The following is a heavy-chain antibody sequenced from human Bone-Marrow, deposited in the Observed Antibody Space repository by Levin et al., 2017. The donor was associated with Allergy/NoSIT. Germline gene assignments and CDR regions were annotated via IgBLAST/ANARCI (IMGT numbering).Heavy chain of an antibody. D-gene: IGHD2-2*02. V-gene: IGHV1-69*06. CDR3: ASVVPAAIKGQGGIAAALYGMDV. Sequence: SVKVSCKASGGTFSSYAISWVRQAPGQGLEWMGGIIPIFGTANYAQKFQGRVTITADKSTSTAYMELSSLRSEDTAVYYCASVVPAAIKGQGGIAAALYGMDVWGQGTTVTVSS. CDR2: IIPIFGTA. CDR1: GGTFSSYA. J-gene: IGHJ6*02.